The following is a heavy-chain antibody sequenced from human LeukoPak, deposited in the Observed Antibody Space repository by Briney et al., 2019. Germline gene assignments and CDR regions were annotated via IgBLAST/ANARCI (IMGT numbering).Heavy chain of an antibody. CDR2: MSYDGSNK. Sequence: PGGSLRLSCAASGFTFSSYAMHWVRQAPGKGLEWVAVMSYDGSNKYYADSVKGRFTISRDNSKNTLYLQMNSLRAEDTAVYYCARGYDYYDSSGYYPFDYWGQGTLVTVSS. D-gene: IGHD3-22*01. CDR3: ARGYDYYDSSGYYPFDY. CDR1: GFTFSSYA. J-gene: IGHJ4*02. V-gene: IGHV3-30*04.